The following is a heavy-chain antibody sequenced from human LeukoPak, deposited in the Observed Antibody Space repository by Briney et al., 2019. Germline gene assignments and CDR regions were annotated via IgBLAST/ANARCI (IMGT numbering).Heavy chain of an antibody. CDR3: ARDNYDILTGYSETDY. V-gene: IGHV1-18*01. J-gene: IGHJ4*02. D-gene: IGHD3-9*01. CDR1: GYTFTSYG. CDR2: ISAYNGNT. Sequence: ASVKVSCKASGYTFTSYGISWVRQAPGQGLEWMGWISAYNGNTNYAQKLQGRVTMTTDTSTSTAYMELRSMRSDDTAVYYCARDNYDILTGYSETDYWGQGTLVTVPS.